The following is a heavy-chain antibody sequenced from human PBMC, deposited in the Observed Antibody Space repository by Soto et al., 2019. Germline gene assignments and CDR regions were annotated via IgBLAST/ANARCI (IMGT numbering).Heavy chain of an antibody. CDR3: ARDFRTYSHGVDA. V-gene: IGHV1-2*02. J-gene: IGHJ6*02. Sequence: ASVKVSCKASGYPFTGPYIYCVRQAPGQVLEWMGWINPSSGGTEFAEKFQGRVTVTRDTSIRTVFLELNSLTSDDTGVYFCARDFRTYSHGVDAWGQGTAVTVSS. D-gene: IGHD4-4*01. CDR2: INPSSGGT. CDR1: GYPFTGPY.